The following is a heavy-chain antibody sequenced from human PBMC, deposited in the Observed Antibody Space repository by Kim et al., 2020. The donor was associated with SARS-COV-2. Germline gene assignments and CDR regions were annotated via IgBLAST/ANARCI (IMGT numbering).Heavy chain of an antibody. CDR1: GGSISSYY. Sequence: SKTLSLTCTVSGGSISSYYWSWIRQPPGKGLEWIGYIYYSGSTNYNPSLKSRVTISVDTSKNQFSLKLSSVTAVDTAVYYCARGRPRDSSGYVLWDYWGQGTLVTVSS. CDR3: ARGRPRDSSGYVLWDY. J-gene: IGHJ4*02. V-gene: IGHV4-59*01. CDR2: IYYSGST. D-gene: IGHD3-22*01.